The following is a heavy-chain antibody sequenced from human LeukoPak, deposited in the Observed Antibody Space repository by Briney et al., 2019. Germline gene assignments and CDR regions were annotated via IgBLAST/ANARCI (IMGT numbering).Heavy chain of an antibody. V-gene: IGHV4-34*01. D-gene: IGHD2-21*02. J-gene: IGHJ4*02. CDR2: INHSGST. CDR3: ARGVVTARGGRFDY. Sequence: SETLSLTCAVYGGSFSGYYWSLIRQPPGKGLEWIGEINHSGSTNYNPSLKSRVTISVDTSKNQFSLKLSSVTAADTAVYYCARGVVTARGGRFDYWGQGTLVTVSS. CDR1: GGSFSGYY.